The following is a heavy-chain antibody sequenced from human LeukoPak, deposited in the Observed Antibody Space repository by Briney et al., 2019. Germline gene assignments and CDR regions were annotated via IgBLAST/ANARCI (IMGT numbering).Heavy chain of an antibody. V-gene: IGHV3-23*01. J-gene: IGHJ4*02. Sequence: GGPLRLSCAASGFTFSSYVMTWARPPPGKGLEWVPAISGSGGSTYYADSVKRRFTISRDNSKNTLYLQMNSLRAEDTAVSYCAKDRKAYDILTGYDYWGQGTLVTVSS. CDR2: ISGSGGST. D-gene: IGHD3-9*01. CDR1: GFTFSSYV. CDR3: AKDRKAYDILTGYDY.